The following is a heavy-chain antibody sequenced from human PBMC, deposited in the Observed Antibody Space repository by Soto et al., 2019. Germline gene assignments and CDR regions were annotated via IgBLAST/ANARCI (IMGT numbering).Heavy chain of an antibody. CDR2: IGGRATSA. Sequence: EVQLLESGGGLVQPGGSLRLSCAASGFTFSNYAMSWVRQAPGKGLEWVSGIGGRATSAYYADSVKGRFAISRDNAYNTLFLQLNSLRAEDTAVYYCAKSRYSDSSGDYYDFWGQGTLATVSS. CDR1: GFTFSNYA. CDR3: AKSRYSDSSGDYYDF. D-gene: IGHD3-22*01. J-gene: IGHJ4*02. V-gene: IGHV3-23*01.